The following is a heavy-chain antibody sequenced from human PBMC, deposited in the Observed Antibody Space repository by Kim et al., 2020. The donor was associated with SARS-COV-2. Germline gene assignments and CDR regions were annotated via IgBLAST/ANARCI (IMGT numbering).Heavy chain of an antibody. J-gene: IGHJ1*01. D-gene: IGHD3-22*01. V-gene: IGHV3-30*04. CDR1: GFTFSSYA. Sequence: GGSLRLSCAASGFTFSSYAMHWVRQAPGKGLEWVAVISYDGSNKYYADSVKGRFTISRDNSKNTLYLQMNSLRAEDTAVYYCARGGYYYDSSGYDDWGQG. CDR2: ISYDGSNK. CDR3: ARGGYYYDSSGYDD.